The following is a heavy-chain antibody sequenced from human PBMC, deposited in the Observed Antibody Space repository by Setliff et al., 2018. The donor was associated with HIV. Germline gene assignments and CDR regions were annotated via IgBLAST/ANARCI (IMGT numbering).Heavy chain of an antibody. V-gene: IGHV1-18*01. CDR2: ISGHKDRT. J-gene: IGHJ4*02. CDR3: ARWREDRRDFDY. Sequence: GASVKVSCKASGYSFTNFGITWVRQAPGQGLEWIGWISGHKDRTNYAQKFQGRVTVTTDTSTTTAYMELRSLRSDDSAIYYCARWREDRRDFDYWGQGTLVTVSS. CDR1: GYSFTNFG. D-gene: IGHD3-22*01.